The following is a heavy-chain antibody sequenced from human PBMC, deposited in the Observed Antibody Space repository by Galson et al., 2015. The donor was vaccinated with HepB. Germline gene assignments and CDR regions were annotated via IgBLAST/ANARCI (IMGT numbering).Heavy chain of an antibody. D-gene: IGHD3-16*02. CDR1: GYTFTSYG. V-gene: IGHV1-18*01. CDR3: ARDRGDYVWGSYRYIYFDY. Sequence: ASGYTFTSYGISWVRQAPGQGLEWMGWISAYNGNTNYAQKLQGRVTMTTDTSTSTAYMELRSLRSDDTAVYYCARDRGDYVWGSYRYIYFDYWGQGTLVTVSS. J-gene: IGHJ4*02. CDR2: ISAYNGNT.